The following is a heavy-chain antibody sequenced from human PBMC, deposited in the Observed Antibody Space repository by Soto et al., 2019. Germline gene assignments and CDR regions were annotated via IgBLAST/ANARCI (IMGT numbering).Heavy chain of an antibody. CDR3: ARHLGYCSSTSCFGMDV. V-gene: IGHV3-30-3*01. D-gene: IGHD2-2*01. Sequence: QVQLVESGGGVVQPGRSLRLSCAASGFTFSSYAMHWVRQAPGKGLEWVAVISYDGSNKYYADSVKGRFTISRDNSKTTLYLQMNSLRAEDTAVYYCARHLGYCSSTSCFGMDVWGQGTTVTVSS. CDR1: GFTFSSYA. J-gene: IGHJ6*02. CDR2: ISYDGSNK.